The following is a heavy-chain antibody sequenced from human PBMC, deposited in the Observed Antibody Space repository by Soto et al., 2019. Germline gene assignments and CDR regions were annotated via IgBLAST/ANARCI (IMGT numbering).Heavy chain of an antibody. CDR2: IYYSGGT. CDR3: ARESPGAGHFDY. CDR1: GGSLSGYY. V-gene: IGHV4-59*01. D-gene: IGHD1-26*01. Sequence: PSETLSLTCTVTGGSLSGYYWRWLRQPPGKGLEWMGYIYYSGGTNYNPSLQSRVTMSVDTSKNQFSLKLSSVTAADTAVYYCARESPGAGHFDYWGQGTLVTVSS. J-gene: IGHJ4*02.